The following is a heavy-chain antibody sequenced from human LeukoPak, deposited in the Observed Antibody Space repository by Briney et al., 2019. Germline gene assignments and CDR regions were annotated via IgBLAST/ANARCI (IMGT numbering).Heavy chain of an antibody. Sequence: GGALRLSCAASGFSLSNYGLHWVRQGPGKGLEWVAVINYDGSNRYYADSVKGRFTISKDSSESTLYLQMNSLRDDDTAMYYCARWGGTRKYYFDYWGQGTPDT. CDR1: GFSLSNYG. CDR3: ARWGGTRKYYFDY. D-gene: IGHD3-16*01. V-gene: IGHV3-33*01. J-gene: IGHJ4*02. CDR2: INYDGSNR.